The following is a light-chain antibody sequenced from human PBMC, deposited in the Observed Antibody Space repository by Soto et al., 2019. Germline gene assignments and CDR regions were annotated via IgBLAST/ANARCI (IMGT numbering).Light chain of an antibody. Sequence: IQLTQSPSSLSASVGDRVTITCRASQAISSYLAWYQQKPGKAPNLLIYAASTLQSGVPSRFSGSGSGTDFTLTISSLQPEDFATYFCQQLNSYPLTFGGGTKVESK. CDR3: QQLNSYPLT. J-gene: IGKJ4*01. CDR2: AAS. V-gene: IGKV1-9*01. CDR1: QAISSY.